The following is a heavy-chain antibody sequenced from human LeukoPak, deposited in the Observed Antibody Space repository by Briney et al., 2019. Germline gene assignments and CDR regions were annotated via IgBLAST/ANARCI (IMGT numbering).Heavy chain of an antibody. CDR1: GFTFTSSA. D-gene: IGHD5-12*01. J-gene: IGHJ5*02. CDR2: INPNSGGT. Sequence: ASVKVSCKASGFTFTSSAVQWVRQARGQRLEWMGRINPNSGGTNYAQKFQGRVTMTRDTSISTAYMELSRLRSDDTAVYYCARDPIKYTIKYFDPWGQGTLVTVSS. V-gene: IGHV1-2*06. CDR3: ARDPIKYTIKYFDP.